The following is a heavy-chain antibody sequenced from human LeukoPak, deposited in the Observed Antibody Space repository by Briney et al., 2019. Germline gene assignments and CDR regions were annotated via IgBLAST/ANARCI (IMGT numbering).Heavy chain of an antibody. Sequence: SETLSLTCAVYGGSFSGYYWSWIRQPPGKGLEWIGEINHSGSTNYNPSLKSRVTISVDTSKNQFSLKLSSVTAADTAVYYCARGSVTNPTDAFDIWGQGTMVTVSS. CDR2: INHSGST. CDR1: GGSFSGYY. J-gene: IGHJ3*02. CDR3: ARGSVTNPTDAFDI. D-gene: IGHD4-17*01. V-gene: IGHV4-34*01.